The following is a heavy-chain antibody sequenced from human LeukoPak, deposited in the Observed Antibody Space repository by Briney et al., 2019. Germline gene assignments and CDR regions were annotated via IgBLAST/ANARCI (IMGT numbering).Heavy chain of an antibody. CDR2: IYYSGGT. V-gene: IGHV4-59*01. Sequence: SETLSLACTVSGGSISSYYWSWIRQPPGKGLEWIGYIYYSGGTNYNPSLKSRVTISVDTSKNQFSLKLSSVTAADTAVYYCASSGYGDYFDYWGQGTLVTVSS. J-gene: IGHJ4*02. CDR1: GGSISSYY. CDR3: ASSGYGDYFDY. D-gene: IGHD6-25*01.